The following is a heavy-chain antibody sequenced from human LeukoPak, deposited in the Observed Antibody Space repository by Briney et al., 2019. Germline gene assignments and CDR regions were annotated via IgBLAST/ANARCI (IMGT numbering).Heavy chain of an antibody. CDR3: ARVKSYYYDTSDKDAFDI. J-gene: IGHJ3*02. V-gene: IGHV1-2*02. Sequence: ASVKVSCKASGYTFTSYYMHWVRQAPGQGLEWMGWINPNSGGTNYAQKFQGRVTMTRDTSISTAYMELSSLRSEDTAVYYCARVKSYYYDTSDKDAFDIWGQGTMVTVSS. CDR2: INPNSGGT. D-gene: IGHD3-22*01. CDR1: GYTFTSYY.